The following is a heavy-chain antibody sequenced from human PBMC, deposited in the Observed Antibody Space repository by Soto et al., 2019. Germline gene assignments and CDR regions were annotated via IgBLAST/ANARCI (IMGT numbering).Heavy chain of an antibody. V-gene: IGHV3-30*18. CDR2: ISYDGVNK. D-gene: IGHD1-20*01. J-gene: IGHJ4*02. CDR3: AKSVYIWRAQFFQF. CDR1: GFTFSSYG. Sequence: SLRLSCAASGFTFSSYGMHWVRQAPGKGLEWVAVISYDGVNKYYADSVKGRFTISRDNSKSTLYLQMNSLRAEDTGVYYCAKSVYIWRAQFFQFWGQGTLVTVSS.